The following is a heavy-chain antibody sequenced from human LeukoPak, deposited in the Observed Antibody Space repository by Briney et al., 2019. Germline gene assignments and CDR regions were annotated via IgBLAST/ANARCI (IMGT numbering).Heavy chain of an antibody. CDR3: TTQATPRYYDFWSGYYTGATHYYGMDV. Sequence: GGSLRLSCAASGFTFSNAWMNWVRQAPGKGLERVGRIKSKTDGGTTDYAAPVKGRFTISRDDSKNTLYLQMNSLKTEDTAVYYCTTQATPRYYDFWSGYYTGATHYYGMDVWGQGTTVTVSS. V-gene: IGHV3-15*07. CDR2: IKSKTDGGTT. D-gene: IGHD3-3*01. J-gene: IGHJ6*02. CDR1: GFTFSNAW.